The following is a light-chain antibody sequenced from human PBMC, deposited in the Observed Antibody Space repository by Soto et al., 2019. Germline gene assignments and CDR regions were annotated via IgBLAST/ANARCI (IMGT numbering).Light chain of an antibody. CDR1: QSVNNF. CDR3: QQRSNWPLS. J-gene: IGKJ4*01. V-gene: IGKV3-11*01. Sequence: EIVLTQSPATLSLSPGERATLSCRASQSVNNFLAWYQQKPGQAPRLLIYDTSNRATGVPARFSGRGSGTDFTLTISTLEPEDFAVYYCQQRSNWPLSFGGGTKVDIK. CDR2: DTS.